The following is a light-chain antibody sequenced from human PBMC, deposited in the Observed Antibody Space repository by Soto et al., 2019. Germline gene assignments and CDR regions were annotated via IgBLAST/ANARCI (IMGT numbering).Light chain of an antibody. Sequence: QSALTQPASVSGSPGQSITISCTGTSSYIGGYNYVSWYQQHPGKGPKLMIYDVSSRPSGVSHRFSGSKSGDTASLTISGLQAEDEADYYCSSYTSSSTVVFGGGTKVTVL. V-gene: IGLV2-14*03. CDR2: DVS. CDR3: SSYTSSSTVV. CDR1: SSYIGGYNY. J-gene: IGLJ2*01.